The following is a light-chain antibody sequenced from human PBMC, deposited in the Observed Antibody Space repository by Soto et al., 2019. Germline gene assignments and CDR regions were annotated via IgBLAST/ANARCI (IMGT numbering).Light chain of an antibody. CDR3: MQGKHWPPYT. V-gene: IGKV2-30*01. J-gene: IGKJ2*01. CDR2: KVS. Sequence: DVVMTQSPLSLPVTLGQPASISCRSSQSLAYSDGNTYLNWFQQRPGQSPRRLIYKVSNRDSGVPDRFSGSGSGTDFTLKISRVEAEDVAVYYCMQGKHWPPYTFGQGTKLEIK. CDR1: QSLAYSDGNTY.